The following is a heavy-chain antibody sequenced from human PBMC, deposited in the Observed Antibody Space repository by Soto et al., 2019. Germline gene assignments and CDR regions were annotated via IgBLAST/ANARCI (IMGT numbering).Heavy chain of an antibody. Sequence: QVQLQESGPGLVKPSQTLSLTCTVSGGSISSGGSYWSWIRQHPGKGLEWLGHIFYSGTPYYNPSLNSRVTRSVDTSKNQFSLQLSSVTAADSAVDYCSRSVDPWGPGTLVTVSS. CDR3: SRSVDP. CDR2: IFYSGTP. CDR1: GGSISSGGSY. V-gene: IGHV4-31*03. J-gene: IGHJ5*02.